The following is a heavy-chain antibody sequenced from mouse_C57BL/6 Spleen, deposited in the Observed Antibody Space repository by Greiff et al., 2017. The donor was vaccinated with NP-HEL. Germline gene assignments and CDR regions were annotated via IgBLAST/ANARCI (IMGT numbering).Heavy chain of an antibody. V-gene: IGHV7-3*01. CDR2: IRNKANGYTT. CDR1: GFTFTDYY. D-gene: IGHD1-1*01. CDR3: ARYMGRSYGFAY. J-gene: IGHJ3*01. Sequence: EVMLVESGGGLVQPGGSLSLSCAASGFTFTDYYMSWVRQPPGKALEWLGFIRNKANGYTTEYSASVKGRFTIYRDNSQSILYLHMNALRAEDSATYYCARYMGRSYGFAYWGQGTLVTVSA.